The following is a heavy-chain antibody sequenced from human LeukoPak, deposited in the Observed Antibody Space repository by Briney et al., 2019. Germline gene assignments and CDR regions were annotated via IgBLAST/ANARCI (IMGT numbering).Heavy chain of an antibody. V-gene: IGHV4-59*01. D-gene: IGHD3-9*01. CDR1: GGSISGYY. J-gene: IGHJ4*02. CDR3: AREGDDILTGGFDY. CDR2: IYYSGST. Sequence: SETLSLTCIVSGGSISGYYWSWIRQPPGKGLEWIGYIYYSGSTNYNPSLKSRVTISVDTSKNQFSLKLSSVTAADTAVYYCAREGDDILTGGFDYWGQGTLVTVSS.